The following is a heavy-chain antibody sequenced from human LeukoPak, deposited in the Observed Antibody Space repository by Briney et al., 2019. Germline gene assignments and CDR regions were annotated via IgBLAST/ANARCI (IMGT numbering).Heavy chain of an antibody. CDR3: ARDVPYNMNQMYFDY. CDR2: IKGDGSED. CDR1: GFTPSSYW. V-gene: IGHV3-7*01. Sequence: PGGSLRLSCAASGFTPSSYWMAWVRHAPGKELEWVANIKGDGSEDHYVDSVRGRFTISRDNDKNSLYLQMNSLTAEDTAVYYCARDVPYNMNQMYFDYWGQGTLVTVSS. J-gene: IGHJ4*02. D-gene: IGHD3-10*01.